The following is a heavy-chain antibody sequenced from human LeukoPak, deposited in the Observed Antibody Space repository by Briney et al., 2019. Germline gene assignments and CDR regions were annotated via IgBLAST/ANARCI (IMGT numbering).Heavy chain of an antibody. D-gene: IGHD3-10*01. V-gene: IGHV1-2*02. CDR2: INPNSGGT. CDR3: ATGDYYGSGSYWG. J-gene: IGHJ4*02. Sequence: ASVKVSCKVSGYTFTGYYMHGVRQAPGQGLEWMGWINPNSGGTNYAQKFQGRVTMTRDTSISTAYMELSRLRSDDTAMYYCATGDYYGSGSYWGWGQGTLVNVSS. CDR1: GYTFTGYY.